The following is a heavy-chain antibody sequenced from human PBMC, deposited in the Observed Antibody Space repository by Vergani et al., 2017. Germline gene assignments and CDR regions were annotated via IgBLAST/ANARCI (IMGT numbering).Heavy chain of an antibody. CDR3: ARRRKRYCSSTSCYTGENWFDP. Sequence: EVQLVESGGGLVQPGGSLRLSCAASGFSFSNFEMNWVRQAPGKGLEWVSSISSSSSYIYYADSVKGRFTISRDNAKNSLYLQMNSLRAEDTAVYYCARRRKRYCSSTSCYTGENWFDPWGQGTLVTVSS. CDR1: GFSFSNFE. D-gene: IGHD2-2*02. J-gene: IGHJ5*02. CDR2: ISSSSSYI. V-gene: IGHV3-21*01.